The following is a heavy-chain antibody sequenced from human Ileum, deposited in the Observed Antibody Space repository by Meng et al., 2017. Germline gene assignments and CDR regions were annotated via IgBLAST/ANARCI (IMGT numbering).Heavy chain of an antibody. CDR2: INHSGNT. CDR3: ARGLFKSLRPVRNYYYYNMDV. V-gene: IGHV4-34*01. CDR1: GGSFSNYY. Sequence: GSLRLSCAVYGGSFSNYYWSWIRQPPGKGLEWIGEINHSGNTNYNPSLKSRVTISGDTSKNQFSLQLTSVTAADTAVYYCARGLFKSLRPVRNYYYYNMDVWGQGTTVTVSS. D-gene: IGHD1-14*01. J-gene: IGHJ6*02.